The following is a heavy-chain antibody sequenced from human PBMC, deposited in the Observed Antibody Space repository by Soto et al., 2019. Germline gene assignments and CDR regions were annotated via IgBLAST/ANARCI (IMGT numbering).Heavy chain of an antibody. CDR3: ARSVSGSSTGYYYYGMDV. CDR1: GYSFTSYW. Sequence: HGESLKVSCKGSGYSFTSYWIGWVRQMPGKGLEWMGIIYPGDSDTRYSPSFQGQVTISADKSISTAYLQWSSLKASDTAMYYCARSVSGSSTGYYYYGMDVWGQGTTVTVSS. V-gene: IGHV5-51*01. CDR2: IYPGDSDT. J-gene: IGHJ6*02. D-gene: IGHD3-10*01.